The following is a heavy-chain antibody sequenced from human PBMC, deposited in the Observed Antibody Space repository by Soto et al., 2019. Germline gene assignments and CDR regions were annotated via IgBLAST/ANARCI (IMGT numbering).Heavy chain of an antibody. CDR3: ARRSDYYDSSGYCFDY. J-gene: IGHJ4*02. CDR1: GGSISGGDYY. V-gene: IGHV4-30-4*01. CDR2: IYYSGST. D-gene: IGHD3-22*01. Sequence: SETLSLTCTGSGGSISGGDYYWSWIRQPPGKGLEWIGYIYYSGSTYYNPSLKSRVTISVDTSKNQFSLKLSSVTAADTAVYYXARRSDYYDSSGYCFDYWGQGTLVTVSS.